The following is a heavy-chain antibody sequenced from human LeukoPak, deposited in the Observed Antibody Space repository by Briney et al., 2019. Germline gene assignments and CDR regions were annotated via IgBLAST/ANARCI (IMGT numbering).Heavy chain of an antibody. CDR2: IKQDGSEK. Sequence: VGSLRLSCAASGFTFSSYWMSWVRQAPGKGLEWVANIKQDGSEKYYVDSVKGRFTISRDNAKNSLYLQMNSLRAEDTAVYYCARERWLVMGPVVYWGQGTLVTVSS. V-gene: IGHV3-7*01. D-gene: IGHD6-19*01. CDR3: ARERWLVMGPVVY. J-gene: IGHJ4*02. CDR1: GFTFSSYW.